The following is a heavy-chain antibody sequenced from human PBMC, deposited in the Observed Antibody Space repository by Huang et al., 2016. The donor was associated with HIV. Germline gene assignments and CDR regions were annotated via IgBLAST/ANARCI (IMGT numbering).Heavy chain of an antibody. D-gene: IGHD3-22*01. CDR2: IMRKVSGYAT. CDR3: SRHPFDYYDSTDTGALDI. V-gene: IGHV3-73*02. CDR1: GFTFSGTA. J-gene: IGHJ3*02. Sequence: EVQLVESGGGLVQPGGSLKLSCAASGFTFSGTAMQWVRQASGGGLRWCGGIMRKVSGYATVYSASVKGRFTISRDDAKNTAYLQMNSLKTEDTAVYYCSRHPFDYYDSTDTGALDIWGQGTMVTVSS.